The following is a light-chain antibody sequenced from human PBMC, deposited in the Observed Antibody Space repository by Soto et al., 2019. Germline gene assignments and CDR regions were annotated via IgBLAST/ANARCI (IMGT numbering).Light chain of an antibody. Sequence: EIVLTQSPATLSLSPGERATLSCRASQSVSPYLAWFQQKPGQAPRLLIYDASNRATGIPARFSGSGSGTDFTLTISSLEPEDFAVYYCQQRSNLPWTFGQGTKVEIK. CDR3: QQRSNLPWT. J-gene: IGKJ1*01. CDR2: DAS. V-gene: IGKV3-11*01. CDR1: QSVSPY.